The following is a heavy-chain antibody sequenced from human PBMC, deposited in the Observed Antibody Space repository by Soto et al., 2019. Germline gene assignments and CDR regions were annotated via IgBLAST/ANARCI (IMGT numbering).Heavy chain of an antibody. D-gene: IGHD3-22*01. J-gene: IGHJ4*02. CDR2: IIPIFGTA. CDR3: ARGLHYYDSSGASTGVVY. Sequence: GASVKVSCKASGGTFSSYAISWVRQAPGQGLEWMGGIIPIFGTANYAQKFQGRVTITADESTSTAYMELSSLRSEDTAVYYCARGLHYYDSSGASTGVVYWGQGTLVTVSS. CDR1: GGTFSSYA. V-gene: IGHV1-69*13.